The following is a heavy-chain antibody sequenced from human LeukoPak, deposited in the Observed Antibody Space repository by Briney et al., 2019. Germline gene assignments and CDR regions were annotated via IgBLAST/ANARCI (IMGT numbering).Heavy chain of an antibody. CDR3: AKDLWGFVEVAAILDY. Sequence: GGSLRLSCAASGFTVSSNYMSWVSQAPGKGLEWVSVIYSGGSTYYADSVKGRFTISRDYSKNTLYLQMNSLRAEDTAVYYCAKDLWGFVEVAAILDYWGQGTLVTVSS. V-gene: IGHV3-53*01. D-gene: IGHD2-15*01. J-gene: IGHJ4*02. CDR2: IYSGGST. CDR1: GFTVSSNY.